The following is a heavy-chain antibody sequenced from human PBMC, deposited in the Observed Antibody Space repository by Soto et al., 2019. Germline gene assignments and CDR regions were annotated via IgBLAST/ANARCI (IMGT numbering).Heavy chain of an antibody. CDR1: GFDFSNSW. CDR3: AKDTAYAMVV. V-gene: IGHV3-74*01. Sequence: EVQLVESGGGLVQPGGSLRLSCAASGFDFSNSWIHWVRQGPGKGLVWVSHINSDGSGTTYADSVKGRFTISRDNAKNTVYLKMNSLRAEDTAVYYCAKDTAYAMVVWGQGTTVTVSS. D-gene: IGHD2-15*01. J-gene: IGHJ6*02. CDR2: INSDGSGT.